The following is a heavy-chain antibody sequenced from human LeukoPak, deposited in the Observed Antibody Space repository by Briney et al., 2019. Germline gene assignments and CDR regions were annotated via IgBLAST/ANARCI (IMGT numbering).Heavy chain of an antibody. V-gene: IGHV3-23*01. CDR3: AKDRGRTWVQVAN. CDR1: GFTFSSDA. D-gene: IGHD2-15*01. Sequence: GGSLRLSCIGTGFTFSSDAMGWVRQAPGKGLEWVSGISGSGGSTYYADSVKGRFTISRDNSKNTLYLQMNSLRVEDTAVYYCAKDRGRTWVQVANSGQGTLVTVSS. J-gene: IGHJ4*02. CDR2: ISGSGGST.